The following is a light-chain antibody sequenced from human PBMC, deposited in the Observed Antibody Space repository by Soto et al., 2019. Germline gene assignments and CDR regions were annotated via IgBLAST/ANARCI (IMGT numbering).Light chain of an antibody. CDR1: LSVSSSY. V-gene: IGKV3-20*01. Sequence: EIVLTQSPGTLSLSPGERATLSCRASLSVSSSYLAWYQQKPGQAPRLLIYGASSRATGIPDRFSGSGSGTDFTLTISRLEPEDFAVYYCQQYGSSPLTFGGGTKVEIK. CDR2: GAS. CDR3: QQYGSSPLT. J-gene: IGKJ4*01.